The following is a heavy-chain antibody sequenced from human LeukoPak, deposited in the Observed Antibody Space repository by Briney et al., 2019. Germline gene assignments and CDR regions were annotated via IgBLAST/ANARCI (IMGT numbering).Heavy chain of an antibody. CDR3: ARMSWNSRGHDY. J-gene: IGHJ4*02. V-gene: IGHV1-18*01. CDR2: ISTYNGHT. Sequence: ASVKVSCKASGYTFTSYGISWVRQAPGQGLEWMGWISTYNGHTNYARKVQGRVTMTTDTSTSTAYMELRSLRSDDTAVYYCARMSWNSRGHDYWGQGTLVTVSS. CDR1: GYTFTSYG. D-gene: IGHD1-7*01.